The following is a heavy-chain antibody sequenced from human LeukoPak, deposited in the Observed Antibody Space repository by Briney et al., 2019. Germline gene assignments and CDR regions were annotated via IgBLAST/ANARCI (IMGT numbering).Heavy chain of an antibody. CDR3: AKDDRGNEAPFDY. CDR2: ISYDGTNK. Sequence: PGGSLRLSCAASGFTFSNYDMHWVRQAPCKGLEWVAVISYDGTNKYYADSVKGRFTISRDNSKNTLHLQMNSLRAEDTAVYYCAKDDRGNEAPFDYWGQGTLVTVSS. V-gene: IGHV3-30*18. J-gene: IGHJ4*02. CDR1: GFTFSNYD.